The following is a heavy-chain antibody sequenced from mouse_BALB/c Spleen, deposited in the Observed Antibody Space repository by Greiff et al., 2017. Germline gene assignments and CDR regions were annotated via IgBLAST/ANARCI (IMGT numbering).Heavy chain of an antibody. J-gene: IGHJ2*01. CDR1: GYTFTSYW. CDR2: INTCTGYT. D-gene: IGHD2-14*01. CDR3: ERKRNDNSMDY. Sequence: VHLVESGAELVKPGASVKMSCKASGYTFTSYWMHWVKQRPGQGLEWIGCINTCTGYTEYNQKFKGKATLTADKSSSTAYMQLSSLTSEDSAVYYCERKRNDNSMDYWGQGTTVTVSS. V-gene: IGHV1-7*01.